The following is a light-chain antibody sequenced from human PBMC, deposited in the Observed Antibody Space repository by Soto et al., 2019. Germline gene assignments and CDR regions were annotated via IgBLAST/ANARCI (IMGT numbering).Light chain of an antibody. J-gene: IGKJ1*01. V-gene: IGKV3-20*01. CDR1: QSVSSNY. CDR2: DVS. Sequence: EIVLTQSPGTLSLSPGERATLSCRSSQSVSSNYLAWYQQKPDQAPRLVIYDVSGRATGIPDTFSGSGSGTDFNLTTNRLEPEDFAVYYSQQYCSSPTFGQGTKVEIK. CDR3: QQYCSSPT.